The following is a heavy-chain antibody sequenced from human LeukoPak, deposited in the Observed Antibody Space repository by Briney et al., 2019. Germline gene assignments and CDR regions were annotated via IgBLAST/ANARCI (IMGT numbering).Heavy chain of an antibody. CDR2: IYHSGST. V-gene: IGHV4-4*02. CDR3: ARLVDFWSGSQFDY. J-gene: IGHJ4*02. Sequence: SETLSLTCAVSGGSISSSNWWSWVRQPPGKGLEWIGEIYHSGSTNYNPSLKSRVTISVDKSKNQFSLKLSSVTAADTAVYYCARLVDFWSGSQFDYWGQGTLVTVPS. CDR1: GGSISSSNW. D-gene: IGHD3-3*01.